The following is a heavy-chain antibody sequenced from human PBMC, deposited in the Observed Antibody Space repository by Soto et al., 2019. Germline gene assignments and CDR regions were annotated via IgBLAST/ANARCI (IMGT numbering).Heavy chain of an antibody. D-gene: IGHD2-15*01. CDR2: ISSSSSYI. Sequence: EVQLVESGGGLVKPGGSLRLSCAASGFTFSSYSMNWVRQAPGKGLEWVSSISSSSSYIYYADSVKGRFTISRDNAKNSLYLQMNSLRAEDTAVYYCAREGGVGYCSGGSCPFDYWGQGTLVTVSS. J-gene: IGHJ4*02. V-gene: IGHV3-21*01. CDR3: AREGGVGYCSGGSCPFDY. CDR1: GFTFSSYS.